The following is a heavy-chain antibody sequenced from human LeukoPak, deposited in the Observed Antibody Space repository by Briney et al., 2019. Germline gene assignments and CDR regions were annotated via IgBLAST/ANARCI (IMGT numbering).Heavy chain of an antibody. D-gene: IGHD3-10*01. V-gene: IGHV1-46*01. CDR1: GYSFTTYY. Sequence: VASVKVSCKASGYSFTTYYMHWVRRAPGQGLEWMGIINPSGGSTSYAQKFQGRVTITRDTSTSTVYMEVSSLRSEVTAVYYCARDRHGSGTYNYYGMDVWGQGTTVTVSS. CDR3: ARDRHGSGTYNYYGMDV. CDR2: INPSGGST. J-gene: IGHJ6*02.